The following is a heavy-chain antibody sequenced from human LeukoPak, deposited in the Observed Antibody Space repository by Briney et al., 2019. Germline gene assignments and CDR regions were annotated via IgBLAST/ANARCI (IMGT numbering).Heavy chain of an antibody. CDR3: AKGGNSAPLDY. CDR1: GLILIDSA. J-gene: IGHJ4*02. D-gene: IGHD1-7*01. CDR2: ISSSGGDT. Sequence: GGSLRLSCTASGLILIDSAMTWVRQAPGKGLEWVSAISSSGGDTIYTDSVKGRFTISRDNSKNTLYLQMNSLGAGDTAIYYCAKGGNSAPLDYWGQGTLVTVSS. V-gene: IGHV3-23*01.